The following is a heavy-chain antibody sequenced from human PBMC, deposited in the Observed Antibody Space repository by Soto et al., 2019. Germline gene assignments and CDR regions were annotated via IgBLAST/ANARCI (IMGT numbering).Heavy chain of an antibody. CDR1: CGSFTGYF. CDR3: ARLTVAKVRTGPDY. Sequence: SETLSLTCTFDCGSFTGYFWTWIRQPPGKGLEWIGEVDHNGVTNYNPSLKSRVTISLDTSKKQFSLRLTSVTAADTSIYFCARLTVAKVRTGPDYWGQGALVTVSS. J-gene: IGHJ4*02. D-gene: IGHD4-17*01. CDR2: VDHNGVT. V-gene: IGHV4-34*01.